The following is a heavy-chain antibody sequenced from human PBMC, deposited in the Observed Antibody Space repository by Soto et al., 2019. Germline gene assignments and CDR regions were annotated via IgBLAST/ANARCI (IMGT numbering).Heavy chain of an antibody. Sequence: SETLSLTCTVSGGSISSGGYYWSWIRQHPGKGLEWIGYIYYSGSTYYNPSLKSRVTISVDTSKNQFSLKLSSVTAADTAVYYCARGTLPYCGGDCYLEINNWFDPWGQGTLVTVSS. J-gene: IGHJ5*02. CDR1: GGSISSGGYY. D-gene: IGHD2-21*02. CDR2: IYYSGST. CDR3: ARGTLPYCGGDCYLEINNWFDP. V-gene: IGHV4-31*03.